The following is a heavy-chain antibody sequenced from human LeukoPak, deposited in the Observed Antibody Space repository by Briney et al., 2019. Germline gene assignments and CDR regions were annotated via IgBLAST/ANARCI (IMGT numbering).Heavy chain of an antibody. Sequence: GGSLRLSCAASGFTFSNYWMHWVRQAPGKGLVWVSRISSDGSSTSYADSVKGRFTVSRDNAKNTLYLQMNSLRAEDTAVYYCLRMGSSAYTLIWGQGTLVAVSS. CDR2: ISSDGSST. CDR3: LRMGSSAYTLI. D-gene: IGHD3-22*01. V-gene: IGHV3-74*01. CDR1: GFTFSNYW. J-gene: IGHJ4*02.